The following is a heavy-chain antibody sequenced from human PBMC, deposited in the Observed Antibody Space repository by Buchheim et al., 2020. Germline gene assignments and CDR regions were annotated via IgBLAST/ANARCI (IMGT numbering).Heavy chain of an antibody. J-gene: IGHJ4*02. D-gene: IGHD6-19*01. CDR3: ARGCDAVAGHFDD. CDR2: ISNSGST. CDR1: GGSISSYY. Sequence: QVQLQQSGPGLVKPSETLSLTCTVSGGSISSYYWSWIRQPPGKGLEWIGYISNSGSTNYNPSLQSRVTISVDASKNQFSLKLSAVTAADTAVYYCARGCDAVAGHFDDWGQGTL. V-gene: IGHV4-59*01.